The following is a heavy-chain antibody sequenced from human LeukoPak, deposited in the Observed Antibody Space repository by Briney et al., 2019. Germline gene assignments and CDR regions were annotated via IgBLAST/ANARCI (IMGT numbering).Heavy chain of an antibody. CDR2: IYYSGST. CDR3: ARMRRYDYVWGSYRKNKDY. CDR1: GGSISSGGYY. D-gene: IGHD3-16*02. V-gene: IGHV4-31*03. J-gene: IGHJ4*02. Sequence: PSQTLSLTCTVSGGSISSGGYYWSWIRQHPGKGLEWIGYIYYSGSTYYNPSLKSRVTISVDTSKNQFSLKLSSVTAADTAVYYCARMRRYDYVWGSYRKNKDYWGQGTLVTVSS.